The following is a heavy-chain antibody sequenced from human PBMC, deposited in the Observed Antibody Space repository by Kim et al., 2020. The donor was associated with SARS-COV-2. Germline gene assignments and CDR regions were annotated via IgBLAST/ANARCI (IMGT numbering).Heavy chain of an antibody. V-gene: IGHV4-34*01. J-gene: IGHJ4*02. Sequence: SETLSLTCVVYGGSFSGYYWSWIRQPPGKGLEWIGEINHSGSTNYNPSLKSRVTISVDTSKNQFSLKLSSVTAADTAVYYCARGPYSSSRGGFDYWGQGTLVTVSS. CDR3: ARGPYSSSRGGFDY. CDR1: GGSFSGYY. CDR2: INHSGST. D-gene: IGHD6-13*01.